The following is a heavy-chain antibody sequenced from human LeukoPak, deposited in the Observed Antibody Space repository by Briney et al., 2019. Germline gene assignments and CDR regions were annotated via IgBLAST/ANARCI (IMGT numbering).Heavy chain of an antibody. CDR3: VRQVGWDIAVVPAYYFDY. V-gene: IGHV4-39*01. Sequence: SETLSLTCTVSGGSISSSSYYWGWIRQSPGRGLEWIGSVYYSGRTDYNPSLTGRVTMSVDMSNNLFSLRLSSVTAADTAVYFCVRQVGWDIAVVPAYYFDYWGQGTLVAVSS. J-gene: IGHJ4*01. D-gene: IGHD2-2*01. CDR2: VYYSGRT. CDR1: GGSISSSSYY.